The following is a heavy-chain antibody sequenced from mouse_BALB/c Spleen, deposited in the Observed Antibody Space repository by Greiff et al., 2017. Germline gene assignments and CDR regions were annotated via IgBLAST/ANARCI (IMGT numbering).Heavy chain of an antibody. V-gene: IGHV5-4*02. CDR3: ARDRYFDY. Sequence: EVKLEESGGGLVKPGGSLKLSCAASGFTFSDYYMYWVRQTPEKRLEWVATISDGGSYTYYPDSVKGRFTISRDNAKNNLYLQMSSLKSEDTAMYYCARDRYFDYWGQGTTLTVSS. CDR1: GFTFSDYY. CDR2: ISDGGSYT. J-gene: IGHJ2*01.